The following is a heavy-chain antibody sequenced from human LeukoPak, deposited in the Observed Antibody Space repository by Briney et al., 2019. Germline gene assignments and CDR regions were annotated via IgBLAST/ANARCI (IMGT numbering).Heavy chain of an antibody. CDR3: VRRDSSTYWYFDL. J-gene: IGHJ2*01. CDR1: GASISSYY. CDR2: VYYSGST. Sequence: PFETLSLTRTVSGASISSYYWSWIRQPPGKGLEWIGFVYYSGSTNYNPSLKSRVTMSVDTSNSHFSLKLNSVTAADTAVYYCVRRDSSTYWYFDLWGRGAMVSVSS. D-gene: IGHD6-13*01. V-gene: IGHV4-59*08.